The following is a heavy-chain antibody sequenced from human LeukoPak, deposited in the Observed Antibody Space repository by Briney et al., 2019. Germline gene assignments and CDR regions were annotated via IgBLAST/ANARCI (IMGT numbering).Heavy chain of an antibody. Sequence: GGSLRLSCAASGFTFSSYAMHWVRQAPGKGLEWVAVISYDGSNKYYADSVKGRFTISRDNSKNTLYLQMNSLRAEDTAVYYCARGVFWSGYYTPVDYWGQGTLVTVSS. D-gene: IGHD3-3*01. CDR3: ARGVFWSGYYTPVDY. J-gene: IGHJ4*02. V-gene: IGHV3-30-3*01. CDR2: ISYDGSNK. CDR1: GFTFSSYA.